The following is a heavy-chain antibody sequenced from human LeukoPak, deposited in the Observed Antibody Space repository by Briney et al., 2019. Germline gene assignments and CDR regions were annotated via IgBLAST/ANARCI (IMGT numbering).Heavy chain of an antibody. D-gene: IGHD5-18*01. Sequence: GGSLRLSCAASGFTFSSYAMSWVRQAPGKGLEWVSTISGSGGSTYYADSVKGRSTISRDNSKNTLFLQMNSLRAEDTAVYYCAKELWIQLWYAYLDYWGQGTLVTVSS. V-gene: IGHV3-23*01. CDR2: ISGSGGST. CDR3: AKELWIQLWYAYLDY. CDR1: GFTFSSYA. J-gene: IGHJ4*02.